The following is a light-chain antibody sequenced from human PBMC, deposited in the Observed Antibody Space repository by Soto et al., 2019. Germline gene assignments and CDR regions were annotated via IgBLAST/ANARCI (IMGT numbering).Light chain of an antibody. J-gene: IGLJ2*01. Sequence: QSALTQPASVSGSPGQSITISCTGTSSDVGAYNSVSWYQQHPGKAPKVMIYEVSNRPSGVSNRFSGSKSGNTASLTISGLQADDEADYYCSSYTGTLSVIFGGGTKLTVL. V-gene: IGLV2-14*01. CDR3: SSYTGTLSVI. CDR2: EVS. CDR1: SSDVGAYNS.